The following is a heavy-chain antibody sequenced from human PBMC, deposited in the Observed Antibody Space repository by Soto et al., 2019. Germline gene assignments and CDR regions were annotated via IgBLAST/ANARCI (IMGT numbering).Heavy chain of an antibody. D-gene: IGHD6-19*01. CDR3: ARDRGYNSVWSSDYSFDD. V-gene: IGHV3-66*01. CDR1: GFTVSDNY. J-gene: IGHJ3*01. CDR2: IYVGGST. Sequence: EVQVVESGGALVQPGGSLRLSCAVSGFTVSDNYMSWVRQAPGKGLGWVSVIYVGGSTAYADSVKGRFTISRDNSKNTVYLQIDSLKAEDTAVYYCARDRGYNSVWSSDYSFDDWGQGTVVSVSS.